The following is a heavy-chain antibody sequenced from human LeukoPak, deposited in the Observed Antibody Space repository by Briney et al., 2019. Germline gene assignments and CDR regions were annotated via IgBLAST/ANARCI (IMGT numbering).Heavy chain of an antibody. CDR1: GGSISSSSYY. V-gene: IGHV4-39*01. CDR3: ARLVDYYYYDMDV. Sequence: SETMSLTCTVFGGSISSSSYYWGWIRQPPGRGLEGTGSIYYSGSTYYNPSLKSRVTISVDTSKNQFSLKLSSVTAADTAVYYCARLVDYYYYDMDVWGQGTTVTVSS. CDR2: IYYSGST. D-gene: IGHD3-10*01. J-gene: IGHJ6*02.